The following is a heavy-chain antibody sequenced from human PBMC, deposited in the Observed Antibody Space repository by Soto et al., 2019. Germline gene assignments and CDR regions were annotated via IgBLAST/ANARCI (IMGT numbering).Heavy chain of an antibody. Sequence: QVQLQESGPGLVKPSETLSLTCTVSSDSIAGENWWSWVRQPPGLGLEWIGEVFHTGGTNYNSSLKSRLTMEVDKSKSQFSLKLISATAADTAVYCLTRFFSSASGCMYYFDFWAQGTLVSVSS. CDR1: SDSIAGENW. CDR3: TRFFSSASGCMYYFDF. J-gene: IGHJ4*02. V-gene: IGHV4-4*01. D-gene: IGHD2-15*01. CDR2: VFHTGGT.